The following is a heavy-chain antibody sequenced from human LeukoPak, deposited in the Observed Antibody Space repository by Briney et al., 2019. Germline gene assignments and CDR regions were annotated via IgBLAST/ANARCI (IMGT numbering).Heavy chain of an antibody. Sequence: GGSLRLSCATSGFTFSSYAMSWVRQAPGKGLEWVANIKHDESEKNYLDSVKGRFTISRDNAQNSLYLQMNGLRVEDTAVYYCTRRLDDWGQGTLVTVSS. V-gene: IGHV3-7*01. CDR2: IKHDESEK. CDR3: TRRLDD. CDR1: GFTFSSYA. J-gene: IGHJ4*02. D-gene: IGHD3-16*01.